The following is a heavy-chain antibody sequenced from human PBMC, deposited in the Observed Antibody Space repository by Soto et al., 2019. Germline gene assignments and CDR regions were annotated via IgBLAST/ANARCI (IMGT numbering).Heavy chain of an antibody. V-gene: IGHV3-21*06. Sequence: GGTLRFSSSASAFTSTANSRKRVRQATGKGLEWVSSISSTTNYIYYGESMKDRFPISSDNAKISLYLEMDSLRDEDTAVYYCARESEDLISNFDYWGNRTRVILSS. CDR2: ISSTTNYI. CDR3: ARESEDLISNFDY. CDR1: AFTSTANS. J-gene: IGHJ4*01.